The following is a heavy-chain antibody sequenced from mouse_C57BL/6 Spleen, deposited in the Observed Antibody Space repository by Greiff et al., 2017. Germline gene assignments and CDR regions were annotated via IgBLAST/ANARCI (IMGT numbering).Heavy chain of an antibody. CDR2: IDPSDSYT. D-gene: IGHD6-1*01. CDR1: GYTFTSYW. J-gene: IGHJ4*01. CDR3: ARWSLYYAMDY. V-gene: IGHV1-50*01. Sequence: QVQLQQPGAELVKPGASVKLSCKASGYTFTSYWMQWVKQRPGQGLEWIGEIDPSDSYTNYNQKFKGKATLTVDTSSSTAYMQLSSLTYEDSAVYDCARWSLYYAMDYWGQGTSVTVSS.